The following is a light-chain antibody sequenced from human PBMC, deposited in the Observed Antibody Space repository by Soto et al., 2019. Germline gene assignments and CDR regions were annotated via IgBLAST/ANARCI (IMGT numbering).Light chain of an antibody. J-gene: IGKJ2*01. CDR3: QQYNNCMYP. CDR1: QSVSSN. V-gene: IGKV3-15*01. CDR2: GAS. Sequence: EIVMTQSPATLSVSPGERATLSCRASQSVSSNLAWYQQKPGQAPRLLIYGASTRATGIPARFSGSGSGTEFTLTLSCLQSEDCAVYHCQQYNNCMYPFGQGTKLEIK.